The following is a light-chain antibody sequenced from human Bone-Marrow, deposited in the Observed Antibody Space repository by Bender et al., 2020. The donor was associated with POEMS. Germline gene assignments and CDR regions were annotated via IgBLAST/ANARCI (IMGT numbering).Light chain of an antibody. Sequence: SYVLTQPPSVSVAPGQTARITCGGDNIGSKSVHWYQQKPGQAPVLVVYDDTDLPSGIPERFSGSNSGNTATLTISRVEAGDEADYYCQVWDSSSVVFGGGTKLTVL. CDR1: NIGSKS. V-gene: IGLV3-21*02. CDR3: QVWDSSSVV. CDR2: DDT. J-gene: IGLJ2*01.